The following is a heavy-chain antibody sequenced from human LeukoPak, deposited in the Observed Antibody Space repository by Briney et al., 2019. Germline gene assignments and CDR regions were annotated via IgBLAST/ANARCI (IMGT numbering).Heavy chain of an antibody. D-gene: IGHD3-22*01. CDR2: IYYSGST. V-gene: IGHV4-59*01. J-gene: IGHJ5*02. Sequence: PSETLSLTCTVSGGSINTYYWSWIRQPPGKGLEWIGYIYYSGSTNYNPSLKSRVTISVDTSKNQFSLKLSSVTAADTAVYYCARCSGYSNWFDPWGQGTLVTVSS. CDR1: GGSINTYY. CDR3: ARCSGYSNWFDP.